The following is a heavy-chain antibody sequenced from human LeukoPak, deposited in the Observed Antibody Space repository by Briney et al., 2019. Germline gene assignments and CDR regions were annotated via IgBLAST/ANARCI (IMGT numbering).Heavy chain of an antibody. D-gene: IGHD2/OR15-2a*01. CDR3: ARGGNTWSNYYYYYGMDV. V-gene: IGHV4-34*01. Sequence: SETLSLTCAVYGGSFSGYYWSWIRQPPGKGLEWIGEINHSGSTNYNPPLKSRVTISVDTSKNQFSLKLSSVTAADTAVYYCARGGNTWSNYYYYYGMDVWGQGTTVTVSS. CDR2: INHSGST. J-gene: IGHJ6*02. CDR1: GGSFSGYY.